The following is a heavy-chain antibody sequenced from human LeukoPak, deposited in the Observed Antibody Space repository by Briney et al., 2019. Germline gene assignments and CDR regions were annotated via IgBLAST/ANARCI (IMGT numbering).Heavy chain of an antibody. D-gene: IGHD3-10*01. V-gene: IGHV4-34*01. Sequence: SETLSLTCAVYGGSFSGYYWSWIRQPPGKGLEWIGEVNHSGGTNYNPSLKSRVTISVDTSKNQFSLKLSSVTAADTAVYYCARDLYYGSGTYDYWGQGTLVIVSS. CDR2: VNHSGGT. CDR1: GGSFSGYY. CDR3: ARDLYYGSGTYDY. J-gene: IGHJ4*02.